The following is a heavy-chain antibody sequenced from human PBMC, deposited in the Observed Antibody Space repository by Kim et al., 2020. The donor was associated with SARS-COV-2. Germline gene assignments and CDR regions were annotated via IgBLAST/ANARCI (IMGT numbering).Heavy chain of an antibody. CDR2: IYPSDAET. CDR1: GYKFVDYW. V-gene: IGHV5-51*01. CDR3: ARHLGVYVSGSHYNVGY. J-gene: IGHJ4*02. D-gene: IGHD3-10*01. Sequence: GESLKISWVGSGYKFVDYWIGWVRQRPGKGLEWRGIIYPSDAETRYSPSFQGQVTFSVDKSNSIAYLHWSSLKASDTATYYCARHLGVYVSGSHYNVGYWGQGTEVTVSS.